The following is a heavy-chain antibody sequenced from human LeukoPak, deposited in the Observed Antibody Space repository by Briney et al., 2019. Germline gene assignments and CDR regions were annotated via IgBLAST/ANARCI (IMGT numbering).Heavy chain of an antibody. D-gene: IGHD1-26*01. CDR1: GFTFSNYG. V-gene: IGHV3-23*01. Sequence: PGGSLRLSCAASGFTFSNYGMSWVRQAPGKGLEWVSVISSSGGINYADSVKGRFTISRDNSKNTLYLQMNSLTAEDTAVFYCAKSVGANTYFFDYWGQGTLVTVSP. CDR2: ISSSGGI. CDR3: AKSVGANTYFFDY. J-gene: IGHJ4*02.